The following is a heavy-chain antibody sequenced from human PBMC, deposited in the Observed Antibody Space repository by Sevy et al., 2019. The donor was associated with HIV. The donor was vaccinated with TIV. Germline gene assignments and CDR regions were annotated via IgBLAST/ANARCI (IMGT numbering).Heavy chain of an antibody. D-gene: IGHD6-19*01. V-gene: IGHV5-51*01. CDR1: GYSFTTYW. Sequence: GESLKISCKGSGYSFTTYWIGWVRQMPGKGLEWMGIIYPGDSDIRYSPSFQGRVTISADKSISTAYLQWSSLKASDTAMYYCARFPSGVSNSYGSGSYGYYWGQGTLVTVSS. CDR3: ARFPSGVSNSYGSGSYGYY. J-gene: IGHJ4*02. CDR2: IYPGDSDI.